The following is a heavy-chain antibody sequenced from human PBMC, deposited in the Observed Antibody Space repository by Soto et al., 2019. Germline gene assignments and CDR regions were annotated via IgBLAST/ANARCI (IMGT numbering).Heavy chain of an antibody. J-gene: IGHJ4*02. CDR1: GFTFNSYG. Sequence: QAQLVESGGGVVHPGRSLRLSCEASGFTFNSYGMYWVRQAPGKGLEWVSHLLYDGSKKYYADSVKGRFTISRDNPKNTLYLQMDNMSPEDTAVSYFVKDLAHMADHWGQGTLVIVSS. CDR2: LLYDGSKK. CDR3: VKDLAHMADH. V-gene: IGHV3-30*18.